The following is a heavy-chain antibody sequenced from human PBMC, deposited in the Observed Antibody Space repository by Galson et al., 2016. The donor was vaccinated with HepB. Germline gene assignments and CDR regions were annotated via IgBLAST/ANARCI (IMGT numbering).Heavy chain of an antibody. V-gene: IGHV2-5*02. CDR3: ARRRRGPYDY. D-gene: IGHD3-10*01. Sequence: PALVKPTQTLTLTCTFSGFSLTAYGEGVGWIRQPPGKDLEWLALIYWDDDLRYSPFLKNRLTITKDISKKQVVLTIINMNPADTATYYCARRRRGPYDYWGQGTLVTVSS. CDR1: GFSLTAYGEG. CDR2: IYWDDDL. J-gene: IGHJ4*02.